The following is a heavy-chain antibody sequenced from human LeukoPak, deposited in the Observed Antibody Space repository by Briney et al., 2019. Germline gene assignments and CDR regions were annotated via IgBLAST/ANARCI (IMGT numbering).Heavy chain of an antibody. CDR3: ARLCCGGNSGHWFDP. D-gene: IGHD4-23*01. J-gene: IGHJ5*02. Sequence: PSETLSLTCAVYGGSFSGYYWSWIRQPPGKGLEWIGEINHSGSTNYNPSLKSRVTISVDTSKNQFSLKLSSVTAADTAVYYCARLCCGGNSGHWFDPWGQGTLVTVSS. CDR2: INHSGST. V-gene: IGHV4-34*01. CDR1: GGSFSGYY.